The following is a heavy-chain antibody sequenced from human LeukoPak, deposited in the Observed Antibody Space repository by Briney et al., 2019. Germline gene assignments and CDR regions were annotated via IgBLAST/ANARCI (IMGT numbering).Heavy chain of an antibody. CDR3: ARDFTADYGDYAAFDI. CDR2: IYYSGST. V-gene: IGHV4-39*07. D-gene: IGHD4-17*01. Sequence: PSETLSLTCTVSGGSISSSSYYWGWIRQPPGKGLEWIGSIYYSGSTYYNPSLKSRVTISVDTSKNQFSLKLSSVTAADTAVYYCARDFTADYGDYAAFDIWGQGTMVTVSS. J-gene: IGHJ3*02. CDR1: GGSISSSSYY.